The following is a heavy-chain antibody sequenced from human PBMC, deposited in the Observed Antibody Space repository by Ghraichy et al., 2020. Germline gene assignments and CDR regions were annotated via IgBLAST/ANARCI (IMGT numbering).Heavy chain of an antibody. CDR1: GGSISSYY. J-gene: IGHJ4*02. D-gene: IGHD3-10*01. CDR3: ARDAYPDKYYYGSGAEPQRD. CDR2: IYYSGST. V-gene: IGHV4-59*01. Sequence: SETLSLTCTVSGGSISSYYWSWIRQPPGKGLEWIGYIYYSGSTNYNPSLKSRVTISVDTSKNQFSLKLSSVTAADTAVYYCARDAYPDKYYYGSGAEPQRDWGQGTLVTVSS.